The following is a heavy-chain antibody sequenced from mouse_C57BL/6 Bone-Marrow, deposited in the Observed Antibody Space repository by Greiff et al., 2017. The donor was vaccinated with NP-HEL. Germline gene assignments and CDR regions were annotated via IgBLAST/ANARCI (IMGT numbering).Heavy chain of an antibody. V-gene: IGHV1-63*01. CDR1: GYTFTNYW. CDR3: AKRGSNYYFDY. Sequence: QVQLQQSGAELVRPGTSVKMSCKASGYTFTNYWIGWAKQRPGHGLEWIGDIYPGGGYTNYNEKFKGKATLTADKSSSTAYMQLNSLTSEDSAVYFCAKRGSNYYFDYWGQGTTLTVSS. J-gene: IGHJ2*01. CDR2: IYPGGGYT. D-gene: IGHD2-5*01.